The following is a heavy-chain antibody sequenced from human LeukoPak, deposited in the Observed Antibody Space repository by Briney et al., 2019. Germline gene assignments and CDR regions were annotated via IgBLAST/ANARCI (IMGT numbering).Heavy chain of an antibody. D-gene: IGHD4-23*01. J-gene: IGHJ3*02. V-gene: IGHV4-59*01. CDR1: GGSISSYY. CDR3: ARSGLRWNGAFDI. Sequence: SETLSLTCTVSGGSISSYYWSWIRQPPGKGLEWIGYIYYSGSTNYNPSLKSRVTISVDTSKNQFSLKLSSVTAADTAVYYCARSGLRWNGAFDIWGQGTMVTVSS. CDR2: IYYSGST.